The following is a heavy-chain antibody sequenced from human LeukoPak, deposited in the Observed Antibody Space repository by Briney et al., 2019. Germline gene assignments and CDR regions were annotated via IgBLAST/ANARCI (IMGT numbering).Heavy chain of an antibody. D-gene: IGHD3-3*02. J-gene: IGHJ6*03. CDR1: GGTLSGYA. V-gene: IGHV1-69*05. CDR2: IIPIYGTP. Sequence: SVKVSCKASGGTLSGYAISWVRQAPGQGLEWMGGIIPIYGTPHSAQKFQGRVTITTDESTSTAFMDLSSLRSEDTAVYYCARGKLGYYYYHMDAWGKGTTVTVS. CDR3: ARGKLGYYYYHMDA.